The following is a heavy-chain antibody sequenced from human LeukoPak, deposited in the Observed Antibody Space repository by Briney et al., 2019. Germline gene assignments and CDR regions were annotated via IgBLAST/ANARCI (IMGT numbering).Heavy chain of an antibody. CDR2: ISSSGTNI. Sequence: GGSQRLSCAASGFTLSDYYMSWIRQAPGKGLGWVSYISSSGTNIYYADSVKGRFTISRDNARNSLYLQMSSLRAEGTAVYYCARDRGGTLMVYARGKDYYYMDVWGKGTTVTVSS. D-gene: IGHD2-8*01. J-gene: IGHJ6*03. CDR3: ARDRGGTLMVYARGKDYYYMDV. V-gene: IGHV3-11*04. CDR1: GFTLSDYY.